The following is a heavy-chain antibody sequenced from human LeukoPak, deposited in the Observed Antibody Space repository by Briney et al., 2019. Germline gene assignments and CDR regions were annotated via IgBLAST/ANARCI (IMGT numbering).Heavy chain of an antibody. CDR2: INTKTGRT. Sequence: ASVKVSCKTSGYSFTDYYIHWVRQAPGQGLEWMAWINTKTGRTSSARKFQGGVTMTRDPSITTVYMDMAWLTSDDTAIYFCARADFIDAGPYLIGPRGQGTLVTVSS. CDR3: ARADFIDAGPYLIGP. J-gene: IGHJ4*02. D-gene: IGHD3-3*01. CDR1: GYSFTDYY. V-gene: IGHV1-2*02.